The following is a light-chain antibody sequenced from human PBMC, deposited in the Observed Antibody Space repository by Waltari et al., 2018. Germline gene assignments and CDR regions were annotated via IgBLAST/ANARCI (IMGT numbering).Light chain of an antibody. CDR2: DVT. Sequence: QSALTQPASVSGSPGQSIAISCTGTSTDVRGYNSVSWYRHHPGAAPNLMLYDVTNRPSGVSDRFSGSKSGNTASLTISGLQAEDEADYYCTSYTSSATLVFGGGTKLTVL. J-gene: IGLJ3*02. CDR3: TSYTSSATLV. CDR1: STDVRGYNS. V-gene: IGLV2-14*01.